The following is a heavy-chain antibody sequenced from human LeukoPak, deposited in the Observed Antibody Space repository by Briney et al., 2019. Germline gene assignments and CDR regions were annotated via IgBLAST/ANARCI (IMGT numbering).Heavy chain of an antibody. CDR1: GFAFSDYY. V-gene: IGHV3-11*01. J-gene: IGHJ5*02. CDR2: ISSSGSTI. CDR3: AREARRYCSGGSPCWFDP. Sequence: PGGSLRLSCAASGFAFSDYYMSWIRQAPGKGLEWVSYISSSGSTIYYADSVKGRFTISRDNAKNSLYLRMNSLRAEDTAVYYCAREARRYCSGGSPCWFDPWGQGTLVTVSS. D-gene: IGHD2-15*01.